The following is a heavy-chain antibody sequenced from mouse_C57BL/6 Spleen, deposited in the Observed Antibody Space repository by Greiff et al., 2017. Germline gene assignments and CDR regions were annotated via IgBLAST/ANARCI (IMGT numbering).Heavy chain of an antibody. Sequence: QVQLQQPGAELVKPGASVKLSCTASGYTFTSYWMHWVKQRPGQGLEWIGMIHPKSGSTNYNGKFKSKATLTVDKSSSTAYMQLSSLTSEDSAVYYCARDYGSSYGFAYWGQGTLVTVSA. D-gene: IGHD1-1*01. J-gene: IGHJ3*01. CDR3: ARDYGSSYGFAY. V-gene: IGHV1-64*01. CDR1: GYTFTSYW. CDR2: IHPKSGST.